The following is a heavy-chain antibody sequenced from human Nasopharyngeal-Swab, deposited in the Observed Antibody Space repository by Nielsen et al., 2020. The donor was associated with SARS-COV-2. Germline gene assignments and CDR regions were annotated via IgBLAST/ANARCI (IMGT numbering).Heavy chain of an antibody. J-gene: IGHJ4*02. CDR3: ARGRDFSFDS. CDR1: GDSVSSHSAG. V-gene: IGHV6-1*01. CDR2: TLYRSKWYN. D-gene: IGHD3-3*01. Sequence: SETLSLTCAISGDSVSSHSAGWNWIRQSPSRGLEGLGRTLYRSKWYNDYAESVKSRIAVNPDPSKNQFSLQLNSVTPEDTAVYYCARGRDFSFDSWGQGTLVTASS.